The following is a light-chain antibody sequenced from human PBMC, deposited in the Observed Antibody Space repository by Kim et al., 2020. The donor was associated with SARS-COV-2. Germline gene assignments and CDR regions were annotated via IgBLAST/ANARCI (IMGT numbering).Light chain of an antibody. J-gene: IGLJ1*01. Sequence: QSALTQPASVSGSPGQSITISCTGTSSDVGGYNYVSWYQQHPGKAPKLMIYDVSKRPSGVSNRFSGSKSGNTASLTISGLQAEDEADYYCSSYTSSSSLVFRTGTKVTVL. V-gene: IGLV2-14*01. CDR3: SSYTSSSSLV. CDR2: DVS. CDR1: SSDVGGYNY.